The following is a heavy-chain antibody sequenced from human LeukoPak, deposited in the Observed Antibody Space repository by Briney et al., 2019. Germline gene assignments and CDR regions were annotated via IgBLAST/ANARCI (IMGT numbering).Heavy chain of an antibody. J-gene: IGHJ4*02. D-gene: IGHD2-21*01. CDR2: IYYSGST. CDR1: GGSISSSSYF. Sequence: SETLSLTCTVSGGSISSSSYFWGWIRQPPGKGLEWIGSIYYSGSTYYNPSLKSRVTTSVDTSKNQFSLKLTSVTAADTAVYYCARQEFHFDYWGQGTLVTVSS. CDR3: ARQEFHFDY. V-gene: IGHV4-39*01.